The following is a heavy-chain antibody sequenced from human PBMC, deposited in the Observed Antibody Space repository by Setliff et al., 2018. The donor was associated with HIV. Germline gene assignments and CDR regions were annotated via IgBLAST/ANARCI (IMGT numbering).Heavy chain of an antibody. D-gene: IGHD6-19*01. CDR3: ARDEQWPYLYYMDV. V-gene: IGHV1-3*01. J-gene: IGHJ6*03. Sequence: ASVKVSCKAFGYTFSTNAIHWVRQAPGQRLEWMGYINAGNGNTKYSQKFQGRVTITRDTSASTAYMELSSLRSEDTAVYYCARDEQWPYLYYMDVWGKGTTVTVSS. CDR1: GYTFSTNA. CDR2: INAGNGNT.